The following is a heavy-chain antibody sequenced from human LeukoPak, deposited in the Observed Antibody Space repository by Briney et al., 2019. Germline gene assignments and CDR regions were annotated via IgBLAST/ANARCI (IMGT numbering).Heavy chain of an antibody. J-gene: IGHJ4*02. Sequence: PGGSLRLSCAASGLTVSSNYMSWVRQAPGKGLEWVSVIYSGGSTYYADSVEGRFTISRHNSKNTLYLQMNSLRAEDTAVYYCARAPEWLIFDYWGQGTLVTVSS. CDR1: GLTVSSNY. D-gene: IGHD6-19*01. CDR2: IYSGGST. CDR3: ARAPEWLIFDY. V-gene: IGHV3-53*04.